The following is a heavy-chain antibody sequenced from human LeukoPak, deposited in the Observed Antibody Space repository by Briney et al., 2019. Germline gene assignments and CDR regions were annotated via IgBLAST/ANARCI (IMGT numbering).Heavy chain of an antibody. CDR1: GYTFTSYG. CDR3: ARTTGFITIFGVVTGSYAFDI. J-gene: IGHJ3*02. CDR2: ISAYNGNT. D-gene: IGHD3-3*01. Sequence: ASVKVSCKASGYTFTSYGISWVRQAPGQGLEWMGWISAYNGNTNYAQKLQGRVTMTTDTSTSTAYMELRSLRSDDTAVYYCARTTGFITIFGVVTGSYAFDIWGQGTMVTVSS. V-gene: IGHV1-18*01.